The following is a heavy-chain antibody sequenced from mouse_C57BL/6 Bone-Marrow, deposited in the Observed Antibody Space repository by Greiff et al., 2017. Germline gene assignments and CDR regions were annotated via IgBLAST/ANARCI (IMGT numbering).Heavy chain of an antibody. CDR3: ARIRFHGSSHYAMDY. V-gene: IGHV1-52*01. CDR2: IDPSDSET. CDR1: GYTFTSYW. Sequence: QVQLQQPGAELVRPGSSVKLSCKASGYTFTSYWMHWVKQRPIQGLEWIGNIDPSDSETHYNQKFKDKATLTVDKSSSTAYMQLSSLTSEDSAVYYCARIRFHGSSHYAMDYWGQGTSVTVSS. D-gene: IGHD1-1*01. J-gene: IGHJ4*01.